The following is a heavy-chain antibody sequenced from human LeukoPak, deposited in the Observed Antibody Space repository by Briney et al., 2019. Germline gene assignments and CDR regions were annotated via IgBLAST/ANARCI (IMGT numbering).Heavy chain of an antibody. CDR2: FDPEDGET. V-gene: IGHV1-24*01. D-gene: IGHD3-3*01. J-gene: IGHJ6*03. Sequence: ASVKVSCKVSGYTLTELSMHWVRQAPGKGLEWMGGFDPEDGETIYAQKFQGRVTMTEDSSTDTAYMKLSSLRSEDTAVYYCATRSGRFLEWLYMDVWGKGTTVTVSS. CDR3: ATRSGRFLEWLYMDV. CDR1: GYTLTELS.